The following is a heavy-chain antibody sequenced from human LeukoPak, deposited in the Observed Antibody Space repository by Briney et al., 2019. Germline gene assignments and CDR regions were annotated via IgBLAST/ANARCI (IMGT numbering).Heavy chain of an antibody. CDR3: ARRGYDILTGSLYYFDY. CDR1: GGSISSYY. J-gene: IGHJ4*02. Sequence: KPSETPSLTCTVSGGSISSYYWSWIRQPPGKGLEWIGYIYYSGSTNYNPSLKSRVTISVDTSKNQFSLKLSSVTAADTAVYYCARRGYDILTGSLYYFDYWGQGTLVTVSS. CDR2: IYYSGST. V-gene: IGHV4-59*08. D-gene: IGHD3-9*01.